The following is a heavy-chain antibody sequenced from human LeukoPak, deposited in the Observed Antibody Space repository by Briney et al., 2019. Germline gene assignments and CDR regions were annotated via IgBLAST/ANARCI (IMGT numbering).Heavy chain of an antibody. Sequence: ASVKVSCKASGYTFTGYYMHWVLQAPGQGLEWRGRINPNSGGTNYAQKFQGRVTMTRDTSISTAYMELSRLRSDDTAVYYCASIDYYDSSGYAFDIWGQGTMVTVSS. CDR3: ASIDYYDSSGYAFDI. D-gene: IGHD3-22*01. CDR1: GYTFTGYY. V-gene: IGHV1-2*06. J-gene: IGHJ3*02. CDR2: INPNSGGT.